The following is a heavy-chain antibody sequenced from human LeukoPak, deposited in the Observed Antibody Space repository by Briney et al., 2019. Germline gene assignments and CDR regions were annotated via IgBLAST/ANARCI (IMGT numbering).Heavy chain of an antibody. CDR3: ARASYAFDI. CDR1: GGSFSGYY. CDR2: INHSGST. J-gene: IGHJ3*02. V-gene: IGHV4-34*01. D-gene: IGHD6-6*01. Sequence: SETLSLTCAVYGGSFSGYYRSWIRQPPGKGLEWIGEINHSGSTNYNPSLKSRVTISVDTSKNQFSLKLSSVTAADTAVYYCARASYAFDIWGQGTMVTVSS.